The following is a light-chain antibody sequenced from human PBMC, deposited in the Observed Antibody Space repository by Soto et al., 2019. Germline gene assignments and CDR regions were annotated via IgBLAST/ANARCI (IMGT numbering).Light chain of an antibody. CDR3: QQYNNWPPWA. CDR2: GAS. CDR1: QSVASN. J-gene: IGKJ1*01. V-gene: IGKV3-15*01. Sequence: IVITQAPATLSLSPGERATLSWRASQSVASNLASYQQKPPHAASRLIYGASTRATGIPARFSGSGAGTEVTPTIRSLQSEDFAVDYCQQYNNWPPWAFGQGTKVDIK.